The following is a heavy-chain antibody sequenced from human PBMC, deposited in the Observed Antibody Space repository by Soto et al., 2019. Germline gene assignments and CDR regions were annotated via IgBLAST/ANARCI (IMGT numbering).Heavy chain of an antibody. CDR2: IYYSGST. Sequence: SETLSLTCTVSGGSISSGGYYWSWIRQHPGKGLEWIGYIYYSGSTYYNPSLKSRVTISVDTSKNQFSLKLSSVTAADTAVYYCARGYYYDSSGYYFDYWGQGTLVTVSS. D-gene: IGHD3-22*01. V-gene: IGHV4-31*03. CDR1: GGSISSGGYY. CDR3: ARGYYYDSSGYYFDY. J-gene: IGHJ4*02.